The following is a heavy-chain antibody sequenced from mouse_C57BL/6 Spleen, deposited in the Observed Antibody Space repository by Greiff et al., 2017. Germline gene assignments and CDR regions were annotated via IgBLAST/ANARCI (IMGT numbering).Heavy chain of an antibody. J-gene: IGHJ4*01. CDR1: GFTFSSYA. D-gene: IGHD4-1*01. CDR3: ARDGTSMDY. CDR2: ISDGGSYT. Sequence: QRVESGGGLVKPGGSLKLSCAASGFTFSSYAMSWVRQTPEKRLEWVATISDGGSYTYYPDNVKGRFTISRDNAKNNLYLQMSHLKSEDTAMYYCARDGTSMDYWGQGTSVTVSS. V-gene: IGHV5-4*01.